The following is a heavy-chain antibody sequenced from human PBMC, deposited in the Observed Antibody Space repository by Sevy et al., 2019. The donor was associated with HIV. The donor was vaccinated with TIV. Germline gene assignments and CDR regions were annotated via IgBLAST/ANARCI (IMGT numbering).Heavy chain of an antibody. J-gene: IGHJ3*01. D-gene: IGHD4-17*01. CDR3: ARDGGTLTTPGAFDF. V-gene: IGHV4-30-2*01. CDR1: GGSISSGVYS. Sequence: SETLSLTCAVSGGSISSGVYSWNWIRQPPGKGLEWIVYIFHSGHTYYNPSLKSRLTISLDMSKNQFSLKMNSVTAADTAVYYCARDGGTLTTPGAFDFWGQGTMVTVSS. CDR2: IFHSGHT.